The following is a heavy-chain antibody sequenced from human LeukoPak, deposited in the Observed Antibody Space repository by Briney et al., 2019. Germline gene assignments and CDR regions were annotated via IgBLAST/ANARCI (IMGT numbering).Heavy chain of an antibody. CDR1: GGSISSYY. D-gene: IGHD4-17*01. CDR2: IYYSGST. Sequence: SETLSLTCTVSGGSISSYYWSWIRQPPGKGLEWIGYIYYSGSTNYNPSLKSRVTISVDTSKNQFSLKLSSVTAADTVVYYCARDRNYGDHSGWFDPWGQGTLVTVSS. CDR3: ARDRNYGDHSGWFDP. J-gene: IGHJ5*02. V-gene: IGHV4-59*01.